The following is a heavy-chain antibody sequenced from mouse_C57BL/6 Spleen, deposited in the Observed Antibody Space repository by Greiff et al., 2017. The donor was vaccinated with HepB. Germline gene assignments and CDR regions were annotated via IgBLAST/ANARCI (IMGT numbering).Heavy chain of an antibody. D-gene: IGHD2-1*01. V-gene: IGHV2-2*01. CDR3: ARNGVTGQFFDY. CDR1: GFSLISYG. J-gene: IGHJ2*01. Sequence: QVHVKQSGPGLVQPSQSLSITCTVSGFSLISYGVHWVRQSPGKGLEWLGVIWSGGSTDYNAAFISRVSISKDNSKSQVFFKMNSLQADDTAIYYCARNGVTGQFFDYWGQGTTLTVSS. CDR2: IWSGGST.